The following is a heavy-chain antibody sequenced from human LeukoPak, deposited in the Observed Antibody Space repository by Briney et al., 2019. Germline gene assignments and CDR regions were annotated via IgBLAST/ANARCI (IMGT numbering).Heavy chain of an antibody. CDR1: GYAFTDYY. CDR3: ARADRLDGAPYLIGP. Sequence: ASVKDSCKTSGYAFTDYYLHWVRQAPGQGLEWMGWINPSSGGTSSAQKFQGRFTMTRDTSITTVYMEVAWLTSEDTAIYYCARADRLDGAPYLIGPWGQGTLVTVSS. CDR2: INPSSGGT. J-gene: IGHJ5*02. V-gene: IGHV1-2*02. D-gene: IGHD2-21*01.